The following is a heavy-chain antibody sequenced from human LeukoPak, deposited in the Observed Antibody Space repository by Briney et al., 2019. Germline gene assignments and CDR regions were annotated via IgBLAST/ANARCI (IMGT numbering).Heavy chain of an antibody. J-gene: IGHJ4*02. D-gene: IGHD6-19*01. CDR2: ISSGSDYI. CDR3: ARDRGKGWSTLLDH. CDR1: GFTFSSYS. V-gene: IGHV3-21*01. Sequence: GGSLRLSCAASGFTFSSYSMNWVRQAPGKGLEWVSSISSGSDYIYYADSVKGRLTISRDNAKNSLYLQMNSLTPEDTAVYYCARDRGKGWSTLLDHWGQGSVVTVSS.